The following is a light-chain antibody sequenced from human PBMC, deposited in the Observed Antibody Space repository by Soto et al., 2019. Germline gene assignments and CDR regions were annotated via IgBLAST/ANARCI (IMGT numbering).Light chain of an antibody. CDR3: QQYKKYPLT. Sequence: DVQMTQSPSSLSASVGDRVTITCRASQDIDNCLVWFQQKPGKAPKSLIYAASSVQSGVPSKFSGSASGTNFTLTISSLQPEDFATYYCQQYKKYPLTFGGGTKVEIK. J-gene: IGKJ4*01. CDR2: AAS. V-gene: IGKV1-16*02. CDR1: QDIDNC.